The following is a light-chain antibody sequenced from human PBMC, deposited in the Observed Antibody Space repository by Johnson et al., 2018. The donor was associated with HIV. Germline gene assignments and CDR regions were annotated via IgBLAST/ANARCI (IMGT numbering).Light chain of an antibody. Sequence: QSVLTQPPSVSAAPGQKVTISCSGSSSNIGNNYVSWYQQLPGTAPKLLIYENNKRPSGIPDRFSGSKSGTSATMGITGLQSGDEADYYCGTWDGSLSAWSYVFGTGTKVTVL. J-gene: IGLJ1*01. CDR3: GTWDGSLSAWSYV. V-gene: IGLV1-51*02. CDR2: ENN. CDR1: SSNIGNNY.